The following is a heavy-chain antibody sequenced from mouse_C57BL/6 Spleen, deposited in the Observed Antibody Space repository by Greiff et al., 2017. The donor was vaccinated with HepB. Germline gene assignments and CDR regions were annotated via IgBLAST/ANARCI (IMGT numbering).Heavy chain of an antibody. CDR1: GYSFTGYY. CDR2: INPSTGGT. J-gene: IGHJ4*01. Sequence: EVKLMESGPELVKPGASVKISCKASGYSFTGYYMNWVKQSPEKSLEWIGEINPSTGGTTYHQKFKAKATLTVDKSSSTAYMQLKSLTSEDSAVYDCARGDYSNFFAMVYWDQGSSVTVSS. V-gene: IGHV1-42*01. CDR3: ARGDYSNFFAMVY. D-gene: IGHD2-5*01.